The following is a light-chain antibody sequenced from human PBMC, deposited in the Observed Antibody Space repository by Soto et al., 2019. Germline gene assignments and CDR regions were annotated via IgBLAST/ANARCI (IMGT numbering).Light chain of an antibody. J-gene: IGLJ1*01. CDR3: AAWDDSLNGSV. CDR1: SSKIGNNA. CDR2: TNN. V-gene: IGLV1-36*01. Sequence: QSVLTQPPSVSEAPRQRVTISCSGSSSKIGNNAVNWYQQLPGTAPKLLIYTNNQRPSGVPDRFSGSKSGTSASLAISGPQSEGEADYYCAAWDDSLNGSVFGTGTKVTVL.